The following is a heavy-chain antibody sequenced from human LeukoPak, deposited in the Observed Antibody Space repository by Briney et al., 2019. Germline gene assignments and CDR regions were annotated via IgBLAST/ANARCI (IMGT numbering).Heavy chain of an antibody. D-gene: IGHD6-6*01. CDR1: GYTFSIYW. CDR3: ARRGEGAARPLEH. CDR2: IYPGDSDS. J-gene: IGHJ4*02. Sequence: GESLKISCKGSGYTFSIYWIVWVRQMPGKGLEWMGLIYPGDSDSRYSPSFQGQVTISVDKSTNTAYLQWNSLKTSDTAMYYCARRGEGAARPLEHWGQGTLVTVSS. V-gene: IGHV5-51*01.